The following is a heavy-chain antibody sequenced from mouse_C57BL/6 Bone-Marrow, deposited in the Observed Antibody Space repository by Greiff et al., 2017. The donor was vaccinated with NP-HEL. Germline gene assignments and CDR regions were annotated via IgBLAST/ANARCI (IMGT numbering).Heavy chain of an antibody. CDR1: GFNIKDDY. J-gene: IGHJ3*01. V-gene: IGHV14-4*01. CDR2: IDPENGDT. D-gene: IGHD1-1*01. CDR3: TTPTRAY. Sequence: EVQLQESGAELVRPGASVKLSCTASGFNIKDDYMHWVKQRPEQGLEWIGWIDPENGDTEYASKFQGKATITADTSSNTAYLQLSSLTSEDTAVYYCTTPTRAYWGQGTLVTVSA.